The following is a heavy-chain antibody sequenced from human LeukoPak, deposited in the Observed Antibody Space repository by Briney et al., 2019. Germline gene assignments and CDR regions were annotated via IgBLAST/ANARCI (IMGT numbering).Heavy chain of an antibody. D-gene: IGHD3-16*02. Sequence: PGGSLRLSCAASGFTFSSYAMSWLRQAPGKGLEWVSALSGSGGSTYYADSVKGRFTISRDNSKNMLYLQMNSLRAKDTAVYSCAKGYLLSYYDYWGQGTPVTVSS. CDR1: GFTFSSYA. J-gene: IGHJ4*02. CDR2: LSGSGGST. CDR3: AKGYLLSYYDY. V-gene: IGHV3-23*01.